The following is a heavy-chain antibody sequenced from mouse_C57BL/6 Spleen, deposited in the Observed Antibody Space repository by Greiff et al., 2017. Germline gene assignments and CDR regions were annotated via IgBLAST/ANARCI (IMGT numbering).Heavy chain of an antibody. CDR3: AGAQATLFDY. J-gene: IGHJ2*01. CDR2: ISYDGSN. CDR1: GYSITSGYY. D-gene: IGHD3-2*02. V-gene: IGHV3-6*01. Sequence: VQLQQSGPGLVKPSQSLSLTCSVTGYSITSGYYWNWIRQFPGNKLEWMGYISYDGSNNYNPSLKNRISITRDTSKNQFFLKLNSVTTEDTATYYCAGAQATLFDYWGQGTTLTVSS.